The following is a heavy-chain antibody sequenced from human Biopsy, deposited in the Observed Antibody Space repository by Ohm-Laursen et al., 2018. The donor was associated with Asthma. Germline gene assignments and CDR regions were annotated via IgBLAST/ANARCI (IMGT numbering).Heavy chain of an antibody. V-gene: IGHV4-30-2*06. CDR1: GYSIDSGDYS. J-gene: IGHJ4*02. Sequence: QTLTLICAVSGYSIDSGDYSWTWIRQSPGVGLEWIGYIYRNGDTYCNPTLKNRVTISIDRSKNQFSLRLRSVTAADTAVYYCARGWNCGGDCYSLDSWGQGTLVTVSS. CDR2: IYRNGDT. D-gene: IGHD2-21*02. CDR3: ARGWNCGGDCYSLDS.